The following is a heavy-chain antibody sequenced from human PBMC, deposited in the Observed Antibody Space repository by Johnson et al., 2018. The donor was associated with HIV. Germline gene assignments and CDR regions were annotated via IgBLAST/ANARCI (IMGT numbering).Heavy chain of an antibody. J-gene: IGHJ3*02. V-gene: IGHV3-13*01. D-gene: IGHD5-24*01. Sequence: VQLVESGGGLVQPGGSLRLSCAASGFTFSSYDMHWVRQTTGKGLEWVSTIGTAGDTYYPGSVKGRFTISRENAKNSLYLQMNSLRAEDTAVYYCAREMRWPSKAAFDIWGQGTMVTVSS. CDR3: AREMRWPSKAAFDI. CDR1: GFTFSSYD. CDR2: IGTAGDT.